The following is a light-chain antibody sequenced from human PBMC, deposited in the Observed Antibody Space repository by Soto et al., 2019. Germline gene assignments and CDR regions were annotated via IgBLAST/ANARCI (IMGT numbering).Light chain of an antibody. Sequence: QMTQSPSTLSASVGDTVTITCRASQSISSWLAWYQQKPGKAPKLLIYDASSLESGVTSRFSGSGSGTEFTLTISSLQPDDFATYYCQQYNSYSPWTFGQGTKVEIK. CDR1: QSISSW. V-gene: IGKV1-5*01. CDR3: QQYNSYSPWT. CDR2: DAS. J-gene: IGKJ1*01.